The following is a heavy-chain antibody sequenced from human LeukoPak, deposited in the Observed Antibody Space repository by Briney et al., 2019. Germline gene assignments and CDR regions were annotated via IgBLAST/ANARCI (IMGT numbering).Heavy chain of an antibody. D-gene: IGHD2-2*01. Sequence: ASVKVSCKASGYTFTSYGISWVRQAPGQGLEWMGWISAYNGSTNYAQKLQVRVTMTTDTSTSTAYMELRSLRSDDTAVYYCASSQVGRTYYCSSTSCYVGWFDPWGQGTLVTVSS. V-gene: IGHV1-18*01. J-gene: IGHJ5*02. CDR1: GYTFTSYG. CDR3: ASSQVGRTYYCSSTSCYVGWFDP. CDR2: ISAYNGST.